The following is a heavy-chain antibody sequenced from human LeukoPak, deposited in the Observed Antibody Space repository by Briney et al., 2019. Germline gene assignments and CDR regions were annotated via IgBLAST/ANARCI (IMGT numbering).Heavy chain of an antibody. J-gene: IGHJ4*02. CDR1: GYTFTSYG. Sequence: ASVKVSCKASGYTFTSYGISWVRQAPGQGLEWMGWISAYNGNTNYAQKLQGRVTMTTDTSTSTAYKELRSLRSDDTAVYYCARGGSAGGYYDSSGYPAFDYWGQGTLVTVSS. V-gene: IGHV1-18*01. D-gene: IGHD3-22*01. CDR2: ISAYNGNT. CDR3: ARGGSAGGYYDSSGYPAFDY.